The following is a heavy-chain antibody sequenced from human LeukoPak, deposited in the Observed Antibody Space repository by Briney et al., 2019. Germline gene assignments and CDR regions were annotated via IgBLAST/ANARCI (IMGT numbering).Heavy chain of an antibody. Sequence: GGSLRLSCAASGFTFSTYEMNWVRQAPGQGLEWLSYITSSGSAKFHADSVKGRFTISRDNAKNSLYLQMNSLRAEDTAVYYCAKNPRGNFMITFGGVIVSYFQHWGQGTLVTVSS. CDR2: ITSSGSAK. V-gene: IGHV3-48*03. D-gene: IGHD3-16*02. J-gene: IGHJ1*01. CDR3: AKNPRGNFMITFGGVIVSYFQH. CDR1: GFTFSTYE.